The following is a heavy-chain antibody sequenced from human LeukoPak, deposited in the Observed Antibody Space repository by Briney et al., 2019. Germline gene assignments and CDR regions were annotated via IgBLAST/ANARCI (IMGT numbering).Heavy chain of an antibody. CDR1: GFTFGDYA. Sequence: PGGSLRLSCTASGFTFGDYAMSWVRQAPGKGLEWVGFIRSKAYGGTTEYAASVKGRFTISRDDSKSIAYLQMNSLKTEDTAVYYCTRRPGQQPVYYYYYMDVWGKGTTVTVSS. V-gene: IGHV3-49*04. CDR2: IRSKAYGGTT. D-gene: IGHD6-13*01. CDR3: TRRPGQQPVYYYYYMDV. J-gene: IGHJ6*03.